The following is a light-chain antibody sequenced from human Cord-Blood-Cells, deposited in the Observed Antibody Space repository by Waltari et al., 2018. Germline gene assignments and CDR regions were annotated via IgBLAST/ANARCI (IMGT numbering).Light chain of an antibody. CDR1: QSVSSN. CDR3: QQSYT. CDR2: GAS. J-gene: IGKJ1*01. V-gene: IGKV3-15*01. Sequence: EIVMTQSPATLSVSPGERATLSCRASQSVSSNLAWYQQKPGQAPRLLIYGASTRATGIPARFSGSGSGTEFTLTISSLQPEDFATYYCQQSYTFGQGTKVEIK.